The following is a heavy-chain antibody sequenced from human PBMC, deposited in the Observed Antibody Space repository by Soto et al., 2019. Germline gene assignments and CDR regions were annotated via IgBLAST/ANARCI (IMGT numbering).Heavy chain of an antibody. CDR3: FHGRDDGAFDY. D-gene: IGHD3-16*01. CDR2: ISGSGGSA. J-gene: IGHJ4*02. CDR1: GFTFNNYA. V-gene: IGHV3-23*01. Sequence: EVQVLESGGGLVQPGGSLRLSCAASGFTFNNYAMIWVRQAPGKGLEWVSGISGSGGSAYYADSVKGRFTISRDNSKNARYLQMNSLRAEDTAVYYCFHGRDDGAFDYWGQGTLVTVSS.